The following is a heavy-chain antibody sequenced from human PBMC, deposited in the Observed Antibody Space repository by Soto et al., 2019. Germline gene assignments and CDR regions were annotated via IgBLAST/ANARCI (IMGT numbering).Heavy chain of an antibody. V-gene: IGHV3-74*03. J-gene: IGHJ4*02. CDR2: INHDGSST. D-gene: IGHD5-12*01. Sequence: GGSLRLSCVASGFTFSRYWMHWVRQVPGKGLVWVSRINHDGSSTANADSVRGRFTISRDNAKNTLYLQMNSLRAEDTAIYYCGRDSDRVATIDYWGRGTLVTVSS. CDR3: GRDSDRVATIDY. CDR1: GFTFSRYW.